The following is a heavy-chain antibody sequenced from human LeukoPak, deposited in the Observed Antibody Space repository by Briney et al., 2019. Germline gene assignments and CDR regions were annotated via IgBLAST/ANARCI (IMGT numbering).Heavy chain of an antibody. CDR1: GFTFSSYS. CDR2: ISSSSSYI. CDR3: ARDGGPYSSPFDY. D-gene: IGHD6-13*01. J-gene: IGHJ4*02. V-gene: IGHV3-21*01. Sequence: GGSLRLSCAASGFTFSSYSMNWVRQAPGKGLEWVSSISSSSSYIYYADSVKGRFTISRDNAKNSLYLQVNSLRAEDTAVYYCARDGGPYSSPFDYWGQGTLVTVSS.